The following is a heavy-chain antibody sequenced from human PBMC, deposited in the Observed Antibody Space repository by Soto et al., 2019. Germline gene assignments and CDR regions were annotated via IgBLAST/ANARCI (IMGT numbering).Heavy chain of an antibody. Sequence: GESLKISCKGSGYIITSYWIGWVRQMPGKGLEWMGMIYLGDSDTTYSPSFQGHVTISADKSSSTTYLQWSSLKASDTTMYYCARVTFSSWFDPWGQGTLVPSPQ. CDR2: IYLGDSDT. CDR3: ARVTFSSWFDP. J-gene: IGHJ5*02. D-gene: IGHD3-10*01. CDR1: GYIITSYW. V-gene: IGHV5-51*01.